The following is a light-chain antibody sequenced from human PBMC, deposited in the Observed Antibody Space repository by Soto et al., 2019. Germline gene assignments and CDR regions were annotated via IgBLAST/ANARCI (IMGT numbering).Light chain of an antibody. CDR3: QVWDSSSDHVV. CDR1: NIGSKS. V-gene: IGLV3-21*04. Sequence: SYELTQPPSVSVAPGKTAKIPCGGNNIGSKSVHWYQQKPGQAPVLVIYYDRDRPSGIPERFSGYNSGNTATLTISRVAAGDEADYYCQVWDSSSDHVVFGGGTKLTVL. J-gene: IGLJ2*01. CDR2: YDR.